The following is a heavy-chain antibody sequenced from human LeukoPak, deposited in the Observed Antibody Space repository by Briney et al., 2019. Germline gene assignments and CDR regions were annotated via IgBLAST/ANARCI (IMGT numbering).Heavy chain of an antibody. Sequence: GGSLRLSCAASGFTFSNAWMSWVRQAPGKGLEWVGRIKSKTDGGTTDYAAPVKGRFTISREDSKNTLYLQMNSLKTEDTAVYYCTTANRGDGFDYWGQGTLVTVSS. V-gene: IGHV3-15*01. J-gene: IGHJ4*02. CDR3: TTANRGDGFDY. D-gene: IGHD3-10*01. CDR1: GFTFSNAW. CDR2: IKSKTDGGTT.